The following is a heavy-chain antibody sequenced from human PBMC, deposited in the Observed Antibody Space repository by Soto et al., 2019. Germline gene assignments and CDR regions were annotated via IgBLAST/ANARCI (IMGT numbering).Heavy chain of an antibody. CDR3: ACYDFWSGYYFAFDI. CDR1: GFTFSSYS. D-gene: IGHD3-3*01. CDR2: ISSSSSYI. J-gene: IGHJ3*02. Sequence: PGGSLRLSCAASGFTFSSYSMNWVRQAPGKGLEWVSSISSSSSYIYYADSVKGRFTTSRDNAKNSLYLQMNSLRAEDTAVYYCACYDFWSGYYFAFDIWGQGTMVTVSS. V-gene: IGHV3-21*01.